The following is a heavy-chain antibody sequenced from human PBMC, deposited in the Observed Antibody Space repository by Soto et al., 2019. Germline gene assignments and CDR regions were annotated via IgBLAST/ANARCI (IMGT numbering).Heavy chain of an antibody. CDR2: VYWDDDK. CDR1: GFSLSTSGSA. V-gene: IGHV2-5*02. Sequence: QITLKESGPTLVNPTQTLTLTCTFSGFSLSTSGSAVGWIRQPPGKALEWLALVYWDDDKRYRPSIKNRVSSSKDTAKNQVVTTLTNADPVDPATYYCAHRQQVTVFGLVTQTDGWFDSWGQGTLVTVPS. CDR3: AHRQQVTVFGLVTQTDGWFDS. D-gene: IGHD3-3*01. J-gene: IGHJ5*01.